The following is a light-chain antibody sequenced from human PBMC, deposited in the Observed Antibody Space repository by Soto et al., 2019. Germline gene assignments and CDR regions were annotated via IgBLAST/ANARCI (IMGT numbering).Light chain of an antibody. Sequence: DIQMTQSPSSRSASVVDRVTITCRASQSITNYLNWYQQKPGKAPKLLMYAISTLQSGVPSSFSGSGSETEFTLTISGLQPGDSATYYCQQYNSYSPTFGQGTKVDIK. J-gene: IGKJ1*01. CDR2: AIS. V-gene: IGKV1-16*01. CDR1: QSITNY. CDR3: QQYNSYSPT.